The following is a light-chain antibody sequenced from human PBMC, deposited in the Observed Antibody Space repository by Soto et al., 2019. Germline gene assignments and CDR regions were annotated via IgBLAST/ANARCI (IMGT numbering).Light chain of an antibody. CDR3: AAWDDSLNGYV. CDR2: SNN. V-gene: IGLV1-44*01. J-gene: IGLJ1*01. CDR1: SSTIGSKD. Sequence: QSVLTQPPSASGTPGQRVTISCSGSSSTIGSKDVTWYQQLPETAPKVLMYSNNQRPSGVPDRFSGSKSGTSASLAISGLQSEDEADYYCAAWDDSLNGYVFGTGTKVTVL.